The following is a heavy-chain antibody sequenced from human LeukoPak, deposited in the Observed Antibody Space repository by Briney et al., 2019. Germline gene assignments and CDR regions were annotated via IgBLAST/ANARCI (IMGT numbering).Heavy chain of an antibody. D-gene: IGHD3-22*01. CDR2: ISAYNGNT. V-gene: IGHV1-18*01. Sequence: ASVKVSCKASGYTFTSYGISWVRQAPGQGLEWMGWISAYNGNTNYAQKLQGRVTMATDASTSTAYMELRSLRSDDTAVYYCARDSSLSSGYSFDYWGQGTLVTVSS. CDR1: GYTFTSYG. J-gene: IGHJ4*02. CDR3: ARDSSLSSGYSFDY.